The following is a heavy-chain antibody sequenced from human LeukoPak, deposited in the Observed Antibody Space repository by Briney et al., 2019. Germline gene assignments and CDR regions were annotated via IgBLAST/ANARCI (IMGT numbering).Heavy chain of an antibody. J-gene: IGHJ6*02. CDR3: ARDPSEPQTYYDFWEDYYYYGMDV. V-gene: IGHV3-48*02. D-gene: IGHD3-3*01. Sequence: GGSLRLSCAASGFTFSSYSMNWVRQAPGKGLEWVSYISSSSSTIYYADSVKGRFTISRDNAKNSLYLQMNSLRDEDTAVYYCARDPSEPQTYYDFWEDYYYYGMDVWGQGTTVTVSS. CDR1: GFTFSSYS. CDR2: ISSSSSTI.